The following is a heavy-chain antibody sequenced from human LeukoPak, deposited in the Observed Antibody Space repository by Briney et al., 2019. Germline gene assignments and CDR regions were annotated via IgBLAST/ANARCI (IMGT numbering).Heavy chain of an antibody. J-gene: IGHJ4*02. CDR3: ARVGRGDHTWGSYYYDH. D-gene: IGHD3-16*01. CDR2: YSGST. V-gene: IGHV4-59*11. Sequence: SDTLSLTCTVSGGSISGHYWSWIRQPPGKGLEWIGHYSGSTNYNPSLKSRVTMSVDTSKNQFSLKLSSVTAADTAVYYCARVGRGDHTWGSYYYDHWGQGTLVTVCS. CDR1: GGSISGHY.